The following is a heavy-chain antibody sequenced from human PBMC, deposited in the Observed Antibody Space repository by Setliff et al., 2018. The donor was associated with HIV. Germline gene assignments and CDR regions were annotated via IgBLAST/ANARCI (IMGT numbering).Heavy chain of an antibody. CDR1: GFSVSSGGVG. Sequence: SGPTLVNPTETLTLTCILSGFSVSSGGVGVGWIRQAPGKALEWLALIHWDDDKGYSPSLKSRLTITKDTSKNQVVLTMTDMSPVDTATYFCAHRLHIWDFFDYWGPGTVVTAPQ. CDR2: IHWDDDK. D-gene: IGHD3-16*01. J-gene: IGHJ4*02. V-gene: IGHV2-5*02. CDR3: AHRLHIWDFFDY.